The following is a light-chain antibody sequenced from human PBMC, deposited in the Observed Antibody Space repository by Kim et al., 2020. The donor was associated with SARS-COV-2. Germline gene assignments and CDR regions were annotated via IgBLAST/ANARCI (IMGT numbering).Light chain of an antibody. Sequence: LGQTASITFQGTTLRSHYATWYQQKPGQAPVVVIYGRNDRLSGIPDRFSGSSTGDTASLTINGAQAEDEADYYCNSRDRSTNQLIFGGGTQLTVL. J-gene: IGLJ2*01. V-gene: IGLV3-19*01. CDR1: TLRSHY. CDR2: GRN. CDR3: NSRDRSTNQLI.